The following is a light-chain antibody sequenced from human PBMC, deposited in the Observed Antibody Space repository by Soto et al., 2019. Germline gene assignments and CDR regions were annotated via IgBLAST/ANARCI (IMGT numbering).Light chain of an antibody. CDR2: GNG. CDR1: SSSIGAGYE. CDR3: QSYDKRLTAYV. J-gene: IGLJ1*01. V-gene: IGLV1-40*01. Sequence: QSVLTQPPSVSGAPGQRVTISCSGTSSSIGAGYEVLWYHQLPGTAPKLVVSGNGNRPSGVPDRLSASKSGTSASLAITGLQAEDEGHYYYQSYDKRLTAYVFGTGTKVTVL.